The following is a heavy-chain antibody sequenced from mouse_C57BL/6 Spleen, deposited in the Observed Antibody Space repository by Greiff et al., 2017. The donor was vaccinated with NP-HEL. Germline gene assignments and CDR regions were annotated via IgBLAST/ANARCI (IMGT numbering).Heavy chain of an antibody. D-gene: IGHD1-1*01. CDR3: ARPSLHYYGSRVPYWYFDV. Sequence: EVQLQQSGPELVKPGASVKIPCKASGYTFTDYNMDWVKQSHGKSLEWIGDINPNNGGTIYNQKFKGKATLTVDKSSSTAYMELRSLTSEDTAVYYCARPSLHYYGSRVPYWYFDVWGTGTTVTVSS. CDR1: GYTFTDYN. J-gene: IGHJ1*03. V-gene: IGHV1-18*01. CDR2: INPNNGGT.